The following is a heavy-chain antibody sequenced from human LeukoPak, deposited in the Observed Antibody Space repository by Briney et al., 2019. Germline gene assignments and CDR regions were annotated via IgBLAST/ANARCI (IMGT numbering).Heavy chain of an antibody. D-gene: IGHD6-19*01. V-gene: IGHV3-53*01. CDR3: ASKRKYSSGALNY. CDR2: IYSGGST. CDR1: GFTVSGNY. Sequence: GGSLRLSCAASGFTVSGNYMSWVRQAPGKGLEWVSVIYSGGSTYYADSVKGRFTISRDNSKNTLYLQMNSLRAEDTAVYYCASKRKYSSGALNYWGQGTLVTVSS. J-gene: IGHJ4*02.